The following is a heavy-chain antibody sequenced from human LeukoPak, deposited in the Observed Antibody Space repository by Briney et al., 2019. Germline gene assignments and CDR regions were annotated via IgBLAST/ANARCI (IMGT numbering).Heavy chain of an antibody. CDR3: ARDKSNPPYYYYGMDV. Sequence: GGSLRLSCAASGFTVSSNCMSWVRQAPGKGLEWVSVIYSGGSTYYADSVKGRFTISRDNSKNTLYLQMNSLRAEDTAVYYCARDKSNPPYYYYGMDVWGQGTTVTVSS. V-gene: IGHV3-66*01. CDR2: IYSGGST. CDR1: GFTVSSNC. J-gene: IGHJ6*02.